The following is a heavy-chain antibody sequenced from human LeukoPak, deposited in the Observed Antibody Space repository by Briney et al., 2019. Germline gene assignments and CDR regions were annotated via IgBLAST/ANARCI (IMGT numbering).Heavy chain of an antibody. J-gene: IGHJ4*02. D-gene: IGHD3-10*01. Sequence: GGSLRLSCAASGFTFSSYSMNWVRQAPGKGLEWVSYISSSSSTIYYADSVKGRFTISRDNAKNSLYLQMNSLRAEDTAVYCCARWADVLLWFGESYFDYWGQGTLVTVSS. CDR2: ISSSSSTI. V-gene: IGHV3-48*01. CDR3: ARWADVLLWFGESYFDY. CDR1: GFTFSSYS.